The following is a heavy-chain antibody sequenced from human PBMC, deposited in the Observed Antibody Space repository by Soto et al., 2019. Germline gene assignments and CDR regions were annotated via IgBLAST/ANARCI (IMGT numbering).Heavy chain of an antibody. V-gene: IGHV3-13*01. J-gene: IGHJ6*02. D-gene: IGHD5-12*01. CDR1: GFTFSSYD. Sequence: EVQLVESGGGLVQPGGSLRLSCAASGFTFSSYDMHWVRQATGKGLEWVSAIGTAGDTYYPGSVKGRFTISRENAKNSLYLQMNSLRAVDTAVYYRARERGYSGYALPEYYYYGMDVWGQGTTVTVSS. CDR2: IGTAGDT. CDR3: ARERGYSGYALPEYYYYGMDV.